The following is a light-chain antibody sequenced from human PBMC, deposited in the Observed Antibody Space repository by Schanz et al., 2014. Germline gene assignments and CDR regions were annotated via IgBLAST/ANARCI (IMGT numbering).Light chain of an antibody. V-gene: IGLV2-11*01. J-gene: IGLJ2*01. CDR2: DVS. CDR3: CSYAGSYTVV. CDR1: SSDVGDYNY. Sequence: QSVLTQPASVSGSPGQSITISCTGASSDVGDYNYVSWYQQHPGKAPKLMIYDVSKRPSGVPDRFSGSKSGNTASLTISGLQAEDEADYYCCSYAGSYTVVFGGGTKLTVL.